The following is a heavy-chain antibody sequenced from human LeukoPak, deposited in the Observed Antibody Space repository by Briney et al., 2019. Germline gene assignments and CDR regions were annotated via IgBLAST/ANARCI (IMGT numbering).Heavy chain of an antibody. D-gene: IGHD2-15*01. CDR2: IYPGESET. CDR1: GYSFTNYW. Sequence: GESLKISCKGSGYSFTNYWIGWVRPVTGKGLEWMGIIYPGESETRYSPSFQGQVNISADQSTSTADLQWSSLKASDTAMYYCARHTRATPFDYWGQGTLVTVSS. V-gene: IGHV5-51*01. CDR3: ARHTRATPFDY. J-gene: IGHJ4*02.